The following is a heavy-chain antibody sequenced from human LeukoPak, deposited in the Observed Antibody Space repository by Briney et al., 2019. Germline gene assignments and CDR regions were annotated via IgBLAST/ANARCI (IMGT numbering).Heavy chain of an antibody. Sequence: GGSLRLSCAASGFTFSSYAMHWVRQAPGKGLEYVSDISSNGGSTYYANSVKGRFTISRDNSKNTLYLQMGSLRAEDMAVYYCARRVDDFWSGYYDYWGQGTLVTVSS. CDR2: ISSNGGST. D-gene: IGHD3-3*01. J-gene: IGHJ4*02. V-gene: IGHV3-64*01. CDR3: ARRVDDFWSGYYDY. CDR1: GFTFSSYA.